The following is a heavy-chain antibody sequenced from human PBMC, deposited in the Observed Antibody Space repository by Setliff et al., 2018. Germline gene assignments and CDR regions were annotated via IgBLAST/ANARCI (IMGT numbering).Heavy chain of an antibody. CDR2: IANGGSPI. CDR3: ARRGTTAFDF. V-gene: IGHV3-48*01. Sequence: GGSLRLSCAASGITFSIYSMNWVRQAPGKGPEWVSYIANGGSPIYYADSVKGRFTMSRDNAKNTLYLEMNNLRAEDSAVYYCARRGTTAFDFWGLGTLVTVSS. D-gene: IGHD4-4*01. J-gene: IGHJ4*02. CDR1: GITFSIYS.